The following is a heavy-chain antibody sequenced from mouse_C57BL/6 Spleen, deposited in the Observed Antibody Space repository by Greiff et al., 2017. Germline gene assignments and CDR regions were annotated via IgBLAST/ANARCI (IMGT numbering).Heavy chain of an antibody. CDR2: IYPGSGST. Sequence: VQLQQSGAELVKPGASVKMSCKASGYTFTSYWITWVKQRPGQGLEWIGDIYPGSGSTNYNEKFKSKATLTVDTSSSTAYMQLSSLTSEDSAVYYCARESSGYSYYYAMDYWGQGTSVTVSS. CDR1: GYTFTSYW. V-gene: IGHV1-55*01. J-gene: IGHJ4*01. CDR3: ARESSGYSYYYAMDY. D-gene: IGHD3-2*02.